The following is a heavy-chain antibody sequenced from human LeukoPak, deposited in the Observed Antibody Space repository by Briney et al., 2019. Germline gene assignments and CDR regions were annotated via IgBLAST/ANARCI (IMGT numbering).Heavy chain of an antibody. CDR2: ISAYNGNT. Sequence: ASVKVSCKASGYTFTSYGVTWVRQAPGQGLEWMGWISAYNGNTNYAQKLQGRVTMTTDTSTSTAYMELRSLRSDDTAVYYCARDFNYYDSSGYRYWGQGTLVTVSS. D-gene: IGHD3-22*01. V-gene: IGHV1-18*01. J-gene: IGHJ4*02. CDR3: ARDFNYYDSSGYRY. CDR1: GYTFTSYG.